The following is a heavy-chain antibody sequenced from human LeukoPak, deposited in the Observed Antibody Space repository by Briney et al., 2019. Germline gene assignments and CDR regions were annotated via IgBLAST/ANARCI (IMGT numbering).Heavy chain of an antibody. CDR3: ARDLRGPYYYDSSGYYHNWFDP. CDR1: GYTFIGYY. D-gene: IGHD3-22*01. CDR2: INPNSGGT. V-gene: IGHV1-2*02. Sequence: ASVKVSCKASGYTFIGYYMHWVRQAPGQGLEWMGWINPNSGGTNYVQKFQGRVTMTRDTSISTAYMELSRLRSDDTAVYYCARDLRGPYYYDSSGYYHNWFDPWGQGTLVTVSS. J-gene: IGHJ5*02.